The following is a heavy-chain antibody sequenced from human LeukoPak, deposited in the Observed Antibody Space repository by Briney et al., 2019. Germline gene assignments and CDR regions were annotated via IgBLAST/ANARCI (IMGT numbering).Heavy chain of an antibody. CDR3: ARGITMVRGAKFDY. D-gene: IGHD3-10*01. J-gene: IGHJ4*02. V-gene: IGHV4-61*02. CDR1: GGSISSGSYY. Sequence: PSETLSLTCTVSGGSISSGSYYWSWIRQPAGKGLEWIGRIYTSGSTNYNPSLKSRVTISVDTSKNQFSLKLSSVTAADTAVYYCARGITMVRGAKFDYWGQGTLVTVSS. CDR2: IYTSGST.